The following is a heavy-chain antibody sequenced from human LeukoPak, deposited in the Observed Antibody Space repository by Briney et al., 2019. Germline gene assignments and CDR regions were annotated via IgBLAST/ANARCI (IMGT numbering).Heavy chain of an antibody. D-gene: IGHD3-10*01. CDR1: GFSFSSYA. Sequence: PGGSLRLSCAASGFSFSSYAMSWVRQAPGKGLEWVSAISGGGGGTYYADSVKGRFTISRDDSKNTAYLQMDSLRTEDTAVYYCTGNYYGSGSYADFDYWGQGTLVTVSS. CDR3: TGNYYGSGSYADFDY. J-gene: IGHJ4*02. CDR2: ISGGGGGT. V-gene: IGHV3-23*01.